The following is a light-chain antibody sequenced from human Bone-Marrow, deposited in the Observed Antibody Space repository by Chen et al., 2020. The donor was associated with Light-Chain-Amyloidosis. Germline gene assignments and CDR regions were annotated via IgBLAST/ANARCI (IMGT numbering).Light chain of an antibody. CDR1: SSDVGGYNY. V-gene: IGLV2-14*03. CDR3: SSFTRNNALV. Sequence: QSALTQPASVSGSPRQSITISCTGTSSDVGGYNYVSWYQQPPGKAPKLIIYDVTYRPSGVSNRFSGSMSGNTASLTISGLQAEDEADYYCSSFTRNNALVFVGGTKLTVL. J-gene: IGLJ2*01. CDR2: DVT.